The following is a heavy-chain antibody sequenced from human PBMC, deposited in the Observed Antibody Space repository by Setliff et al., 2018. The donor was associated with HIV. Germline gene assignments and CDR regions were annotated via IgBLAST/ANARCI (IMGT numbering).Heavy chain of an antibody. Sequence: GGSLRLSCAASGLIFSSYEMNWVRQAPGKGLEWISFIGGHGSIIHYADSVKGRFTISRDNAKNSVYLQMHSLRVEDTAVYYCARGGFNHAFDIWGQGTMVTVSS. D-gene: IGHD2-15*01. CDR2: IGGHGSII. J-gene: IGHJ3*02. CDR1: GLIFSSYE. V-gene: IGHV3-48*03. CDR3: ARGGFNHAFDI.